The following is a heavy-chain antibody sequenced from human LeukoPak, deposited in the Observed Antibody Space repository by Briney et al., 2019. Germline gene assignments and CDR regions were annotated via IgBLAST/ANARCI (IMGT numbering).Heavy chain of an antibody. V-gene: IGHV3-23*01. Sequence: PGGSLRLFCAASRFTFSNYAMSWVRQAPGKGLEWVSTISGSGGSTYYAASVKGRSTISRDFSKNTVFLHMNSLRAEDTAMYYCARGDDSGYYDYFDYWGQGALVTVSS. D-gene: IGHD3-22*01. J-gene: IGHJ4*02. CDR2: ISGSGGST. CDR1: RFTFSNYA. CDR3: ARGDDSGYYDYFDY.